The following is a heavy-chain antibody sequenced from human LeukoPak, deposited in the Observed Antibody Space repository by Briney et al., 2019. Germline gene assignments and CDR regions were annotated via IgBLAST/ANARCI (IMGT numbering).Heavy chain of an antibody. D-gene: IGHD2-15*01. CDR3: ARRYCSGGSCYFPTDAFDI. CDR2: ISAYNGNT. J-gene: IGHJ3*02. CDR1: GGTFSSYA. Sequence: ASVTVSCKASGGTFSSYAISWVRQAPGQGLEWMGWISAYNGNTNYAQKLQGRVTMTTDTSTSTAYMELRSLRSDDTAVYYCARRYCSGGSCYFPTDAFDIWGQGTMVTASS. V-gene: IGHV1-18*01.